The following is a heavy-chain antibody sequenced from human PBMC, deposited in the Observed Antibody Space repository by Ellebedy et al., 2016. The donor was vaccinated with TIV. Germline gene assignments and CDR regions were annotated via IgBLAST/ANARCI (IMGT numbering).Heavy chain of an antibody. D-gene: IGHD4-17*01. J-gene: IGHJ3*02. CDR2: MRQDGGDK. Sequence: GESLKISCGASGFSFRSYWMTWVRQAPGKGLEWVANMRQDGGDKYYVDSVKGRFTISRDNAKSSLYLQMRSLRAEDTAIYYCATDGSYGDYRSPAHAFVMWGQGTLVTVSP. CDR1: GFSFRSYW. CDR3: ATDGSYGDYRSPAHAFVM. V-gene: IGHV3-7*03.